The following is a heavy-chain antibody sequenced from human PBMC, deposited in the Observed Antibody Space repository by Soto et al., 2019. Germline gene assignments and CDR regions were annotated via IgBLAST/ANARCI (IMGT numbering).Heavy chain of an antibody. Sequence: GASVKVSCKASGGTFSSYAISWVRQAPGQGLEWMGGIIPIFGTANYAQKFQGRVTITADESTSTAYMELSSLRSEDTAVYYCARGSSSSLSRADYYYYGMDVWGQGTTVTVSS. CDR3: ARGSSSSLSRADYYYYGMDV. D-gene: IGHD6-6*01. CDR2: IIPIFGTA. V-gene: IGHV1-69*13. J-gene: IGHJ6*02. CDR1: GGTFSSYA.